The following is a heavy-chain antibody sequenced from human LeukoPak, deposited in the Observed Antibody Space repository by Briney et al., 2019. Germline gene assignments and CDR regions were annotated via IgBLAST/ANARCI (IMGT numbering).Heavy chain of an antibody. CDR2: ISWNSGSI. V-gene: IGHV3-9*01. D-gene: IGHD3-10*01. J-gene: IGHJ4*02. CDR3: AKDIGPLTYDYGTNSYSDAFEY. CDR1: GFTFDDYA. Sequence: PGRSLRLSCAASGFTFDDYAMHWVRQAPGKGLEWVSGISWNSGSIGYADSVKGRFTISRDNAKNSLYLQMNSLRAEDTALYSCAKDIGPLTYDYGTNSYSDAFEYWGQGTLVTVSS.